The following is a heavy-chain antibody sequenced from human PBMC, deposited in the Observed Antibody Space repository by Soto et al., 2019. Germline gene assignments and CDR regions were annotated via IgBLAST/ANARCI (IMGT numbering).Heavy chain of an antibody. V-gene: IGHV3-23*01. CDR3: ARPPHDYNILDY. J-gene: IGHJ4*02. CDR1: GFTLSNYA. CDR2: ISNSDGST. D-gene: IGHD4-4*01. Sequence: EVQLLESGGGLVQPGGSLRLSCAASGFTLSNYAVTWVRQAPGKGLGWVSAISNSDGSTHYADSVKGRFTVSRDNSKNTLYLKMSSLTAEDTAVYFCARPPHDYNILDYWGQGTLVTVSS.